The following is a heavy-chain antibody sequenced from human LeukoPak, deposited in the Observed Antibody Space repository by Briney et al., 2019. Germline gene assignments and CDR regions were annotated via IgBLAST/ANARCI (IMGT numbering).Heavy chain of an antibody. Sequence: SETLSLTCTVSGGSISSSSYYWGWIRQPPGKGLEWIGSIYYSGSTYYNPSLKSRVTISVDTSKNQFSLKLSSVTAADTAVYYCARQVVVAATFLFDYWGQGTLVTVSS. D-gene: IGHD2-15*01. CDR1: GGSISSSSYY. J-gene: IGHJ4*02. CDR2: IYYSGST. V-gene: IGHV4-39*01. CDR3: ARQVVVAATFLFDY.